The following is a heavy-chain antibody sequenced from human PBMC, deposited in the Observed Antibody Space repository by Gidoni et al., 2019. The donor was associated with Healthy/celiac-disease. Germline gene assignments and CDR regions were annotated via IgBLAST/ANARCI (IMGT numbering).Heavy chain of an antibody. Sequence: QVQLQQWCAGLLKPSETLSLPCAVYGGSFRGYYWSWIRQPPGKGLEWIGEINHSGSTNYNPSLKSRVTISVETSKNQFSLKLSSVTAADTAVYYCARSGRYYDSSGYIDYWGQGTLVTVSS. J-gene: IGHJ4*02. V-gene: IGHV4-34*01. CDR2: INHSGST. CDR1: GGSFRGYY. D-gene: IGHD3-22*01. CDR3: ARSGRYYDSSGYIDY.